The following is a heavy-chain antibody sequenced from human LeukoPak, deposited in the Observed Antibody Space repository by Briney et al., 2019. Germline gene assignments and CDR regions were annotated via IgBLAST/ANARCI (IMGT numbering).Heavy chain of an antibody. D-gene: IGHD4-17*01. Sequence: EASVKVSCKSSGYTFTGYYMHWVRQAPGQGLEWMGRIDSNSGGTNYAQNFQGRVTMTRDTSISTVYMELISLRSDDTAVYYCAREMNYDDYRTSDYWGQGTLVTVSS. J-gene: IGHJ4*02. CDR2: IDSNSGGT. CDR1: GYTFTGYY. V-gene: IGHV1-2*02. CDR3: AREMNYDDYRTSDY.